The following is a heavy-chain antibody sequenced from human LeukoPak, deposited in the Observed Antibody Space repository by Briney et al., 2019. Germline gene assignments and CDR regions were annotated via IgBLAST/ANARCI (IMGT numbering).Heavy chain of an antibody. J-gene: IGHJ6*03. CDR1: GYTFTGYY. CDR2: INPNSGGT. V-gene: IGHV1-2*02. CDR3: ARTQGPGPDYYYYMDV. Sequence: GASVKVSCKASGYTFTGYYMHWVRQAPGQGLEWMGWINPNSGGTNYAQKFQGRVTMTRDTSISTAYMELSRLRSDDTAVYYCARTQGPGPDYYYYMDVWSKGTTVTVSS.